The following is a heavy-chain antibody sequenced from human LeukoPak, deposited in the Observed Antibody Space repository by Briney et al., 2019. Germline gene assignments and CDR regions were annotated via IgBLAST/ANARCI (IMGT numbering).Heavy chain of an antibody. CDR1: GFTFSDYY. Sequence: GGSLRLSCAASGFTFSDYYMSWIRQAPGKGLEWVSYISSTGSSLSYADSVKGRFTISRDNAKNSLYLQMNSLRAEDTAVYYCARDRRSGCSGGTCYYFFDPWGQGTLVTVSS. CDR3: ARDRRSGCSGGTCYYFFDP. CDR2: ISSTGSSL. J-gene: IGHJ5*02. V-gene: IGHV3-11*01. D-gene: IGHD2-15*01.